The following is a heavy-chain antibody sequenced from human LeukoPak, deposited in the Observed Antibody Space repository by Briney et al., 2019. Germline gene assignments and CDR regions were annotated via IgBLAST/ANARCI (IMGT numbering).Heavy chain of an antibody. D-gene: IGHD3-10*01. V-gene: IGHV1-69*13. CDR2: IIPIFGTA. J-gene: IGHJ3*02. CDR1: GYTFRQYS. Sequence: ASVKVSCKASGYTFRQYSISWVRQAPGKGFEWMGGIIPIFGTANYAQKFQGRVTITADESTSTAYMELSSLRSEDTAVYYCARALWIGEMFPLPDGFDIWGRGTLVTVSS. CDR3: ARALWIGEMFPLPDGFDI.